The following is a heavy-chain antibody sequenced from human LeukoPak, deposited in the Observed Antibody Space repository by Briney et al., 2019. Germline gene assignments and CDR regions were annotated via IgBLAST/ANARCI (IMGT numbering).Heavy chain of an antibody. V-gene: IGHV5-51*01. CDR2: IHPGDSDT. Sequence: GESLKISCEASGYSFTTFWVGRVRQMPGKGQEWMGIIHPGDSDTTYSPSFQGQVTISADKSINTAYLHWSSLKTSDTAMYYCARQNTGGSGLYWGQGTLVTVSS. D-gene: IGHD2-8*02. CDR1: GYSFTTFW. CDR3: ARQNTGGSGLY. J-gene: IGHJ4*02.